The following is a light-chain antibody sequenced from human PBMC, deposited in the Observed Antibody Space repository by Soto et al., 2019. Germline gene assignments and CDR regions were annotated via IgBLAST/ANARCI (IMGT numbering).Light chain of an antibody. J-gene: IGKJ1*01. CDR1: QSISSTS. V-gene: IGKV3-20*01. CDR2: GAS. Sequence: EIVLTQSPGTLSLSPGEGGTLSCRASQSISSTSLAWYQQKPGQAPRLLIYGASSRATGIPDRFSGSGSGTDFTLTISRLEPEDFAVYFCQEYGSSRTFGQGTKVEIK. CDR3: QEYGSSRT.